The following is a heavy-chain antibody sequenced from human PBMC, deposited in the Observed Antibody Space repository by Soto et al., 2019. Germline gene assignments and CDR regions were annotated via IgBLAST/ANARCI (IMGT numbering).Heavy chain of an antibody. CDR1: GFTVSSNY. Sequence: PGGSLRLSCAASGFTVSSNYMSWVRQAPGKGLEWVSVIYSGGSTYYADSVKGRFTISRDNSKNTLYLQMNSLRAEDTAVYYCARDICSGGSCFGRGAFDIWGQGTMVTVSS. CDR3: ARDICSGGSCFGRGAFDI. D-gene: IGHD2-15*01. CDR2: IYSGGST. V-gene: IGHV3-66*01. J-gene: IGHJ3*02.